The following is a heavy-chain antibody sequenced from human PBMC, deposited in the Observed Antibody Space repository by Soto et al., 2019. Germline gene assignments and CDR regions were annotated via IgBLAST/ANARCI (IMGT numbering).Heavy chain of an antibody. J-gene: IGHJ4*02. D-gene: IGHD2-2*01. CDR1: GFTFSSYG. CDR3: AKERMEQYQLLPFFDY. Sequence: LRLSCAASGFTFSSYGMHWLRQAPGKGLEWVAVISFDGSNKYYADSVKGRFTISRDNSRNTLYLQMDSLRAEDTAVYYCAKERMEQYQLLPFFDYWGQGTLVTVSS. CDR2: ISFDGSNK. V-gene: IGHV3-30*18.